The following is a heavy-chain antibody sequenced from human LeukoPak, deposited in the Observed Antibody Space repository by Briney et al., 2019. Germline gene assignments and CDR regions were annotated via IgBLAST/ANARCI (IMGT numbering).Heavy chain of an antibody. J-gene: IGHJ3*01. D-gene: IGHD7-27*01. V-gene: IGHV4-59*03. Sequence: SETLSLTCNVSGGSISSYYWSWIRQPPGKGLEWIGFVYYTGNTNYSLSLKSRVSISLETSKNRFSLKVTSVTAADTAVYYCAAGWGIDAFDFWGQGTLVTVAS. CDR3: AAGWGIDAFDF. CDR2: VYYTGNT. CDR1: GGSISSYY.